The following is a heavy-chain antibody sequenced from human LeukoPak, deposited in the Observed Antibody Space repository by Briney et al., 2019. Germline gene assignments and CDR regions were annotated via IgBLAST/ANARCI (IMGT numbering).Heavy chain of an antibody. CDR1: GYTFTSYS. V-gene: IGHV1-8*01. Sequence: ASVKVSCKTSGYTFTSYSITWVRQAPGQGLEWLGWMNPNSGNTGYAQKFQGRVTMTRNTSISTASMELSSLRSEDTAVYYCARYEPLLRYFQHWGQGPLVTVSS. CDR3: ARYEPLLRYFQH. J-gene: IGHJ1*01. D-gene: IGHD3-16*01. CDR2: MNPNSGNT.